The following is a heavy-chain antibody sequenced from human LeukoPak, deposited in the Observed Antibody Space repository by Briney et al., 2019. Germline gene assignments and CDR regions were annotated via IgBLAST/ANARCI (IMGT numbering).Heavy chain of an antibody. D-gene: IGHD2-15*01. V-gene: IGHV1-2*02. J-gene: IGHJ4*02. CDR1: GYTFTGYY. CDR3: ATYCSGGSCYIY. Sequence: ASVKVSCKASGYTFTGYYMHWVRQAPGQGLERMGWINPNSGGTNYAQKFQGRVTMTRDTSISTAYMELSRLRSDDTAVYYCATYCSGGSCYIYWGQGTLVTVSS. CDR2: INPNSGGT.